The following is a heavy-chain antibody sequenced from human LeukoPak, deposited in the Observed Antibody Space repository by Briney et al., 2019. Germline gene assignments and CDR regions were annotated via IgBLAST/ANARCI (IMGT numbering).Heavy chain of an antibody. J-gene: IGHJ3*02. D-gene: IGHD3-10*01. V-gene: IGHV4-34*01. CDR1: GGSFSGYY. CDR3: ARPRYYYGSGSYLTRRDAFDI. Sequence: SETLSLTCAVYGGSFSGYYWSWIRQPPGKGLEWIGEINHSGSTNYNPSLKSRVTISVDTSKNQFSLKLSSVTAADTAVYYCARPRYYYGSGSYLTRRDAFDIWGQGTMVTVSS. CDR2: INHSGST.